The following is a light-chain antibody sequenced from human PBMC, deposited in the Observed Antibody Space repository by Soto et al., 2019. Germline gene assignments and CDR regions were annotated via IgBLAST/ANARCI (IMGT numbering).Light chain of an antibody. Sequence: QSALTQPASVSGSPGQSIAISCTGTSSDVGGYNYVSWYQQHPGKAPKLMIYDVSNRPSGVSNRFSGSKSGNTASLTISGLQAEDEADYYCSSYTSSSTLCFGTGTKVTVL. V-gene: IGLV2-14*01. J-gene: IGLJ1*01. CDR3: SSYTSSSTLC. CDR1: SSDVGGYNY. CDR2: DVS.